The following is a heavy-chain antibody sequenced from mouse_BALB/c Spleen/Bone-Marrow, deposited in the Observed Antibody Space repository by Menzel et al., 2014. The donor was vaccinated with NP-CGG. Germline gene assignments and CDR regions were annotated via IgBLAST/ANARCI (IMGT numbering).Heavy chain of an antibody. CDR1: GYSFTGYT. Sequence: EVQLQQSGPAQANSGASMKISCKDSGYSFTGYTMNWVTQSHGTNLEWIGLINPYNGGTSYNQKFKGKATSTVDKSSSTAYMDLLSRASEAPAVYYCARSYYDYDDAMDYSSQGTSGPVSS. D-gene: IGHD2-4*01. V-gene: IGHV1-18*01. J-gene: IGHJ4*01. CDR3: ARSYYDYDDAMDY. CDR2: INPYNGGT.